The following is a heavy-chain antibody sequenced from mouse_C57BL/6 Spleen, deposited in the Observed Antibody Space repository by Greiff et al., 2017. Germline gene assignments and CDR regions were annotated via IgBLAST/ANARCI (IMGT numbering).Heavy chain of an antibody. V-gene: IGHV1-69*01. J-gene: IGHJ1*03. CDR2: IDPSDSYT. D-gene: IGHD1-1*01. Sequence: QVQLQQPGAELVMPGASVKLSCKASGYTFTSYWMHWVKPRPGQGLEWIGEIDPSDSYTNYNQKFKGKSTLTVDKSSSTAYMQLSSLTSEDSAVYYCARWGSSWYFDVWGTGTTVTVSS. CDR3: ARWGSSWYFDV. CDR1: GYTFTSYW.